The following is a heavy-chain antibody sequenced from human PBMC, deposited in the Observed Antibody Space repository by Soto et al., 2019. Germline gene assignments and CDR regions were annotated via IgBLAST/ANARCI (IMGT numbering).Heavy chain of an antibody. D-gene: IGHD3-9*01. CDR2: IIPIFGTA. J-gene: IGHJ5*02. CDR1: GGTFSSYA. Sequence: SVKVSCKASGGTFSSYAISWVRQAPGQGLEWMGGIIPIFGTANYAQKFQGRLTITKDTSKNQVVLTMTNMDPVDTATYYCAHSWYYDILTGYYDPWGQGTLVTVSS. CDR3: AHSWYYDILTGYYDP. V-gene: IGHV1-69*05.